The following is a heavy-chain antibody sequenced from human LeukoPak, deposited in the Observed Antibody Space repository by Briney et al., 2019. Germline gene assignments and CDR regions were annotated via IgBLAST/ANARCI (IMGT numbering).Heavy chain of an antibody. CDR3: TRDRGTYNWLDP. CDR1: GFTFSGSA. V-gene: IGHV3-73*01. Sequence: GGSLRLSCAASGFTFSGSAMHWVRQASGKGLEWVGLIDRPAKSYATAYGASVGGRFTISRDDSKNTAYLQMDSLKTEDTALYYCTRDRGTYNWLDPWGQGTLVTVSS. J-gene: IGHJ5*02. CDR2: IDRPAKSYAT. D-gene: IGHD1-26*01.